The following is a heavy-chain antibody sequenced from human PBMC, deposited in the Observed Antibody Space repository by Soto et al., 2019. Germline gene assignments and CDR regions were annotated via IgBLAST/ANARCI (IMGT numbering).Heavy chain of an antibody. V-gene: IGHV4-31*03. CDR2: IYYSGST. J-gene: IGHJ5*02. CDR1: GGSISSGGYY. D-gene: IGHD3-3*01. Sequence: QVQLQESGPGLVKPSQTLSLTCTVSGGSISSGGYYWSWIRQHPGKGLEWIGYIYYSGSTYYNPSLKSRVTISVDTSKNQFSLKLSSVTAADTAVYYCARGHSTIFGVDPLFDPWGQGTLVTVSS. CDR3: ARGHSTIFGVDPLFDP.